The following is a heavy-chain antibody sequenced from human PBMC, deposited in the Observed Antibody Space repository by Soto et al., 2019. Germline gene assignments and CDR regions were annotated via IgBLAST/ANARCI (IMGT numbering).Heavy chain of an antibody. J-gene: IGHJ4*02. V-gene: IGHV3-73*02. CDR1: GFTFSGSA. CDR2: IRSKPNNYAT. D-gene: IGHD7-27*01. CDR3: FREGLTN. Sequence: EVQLEESGGGLVQPGGSLKLSCAASGFTFSGSAMHWVRQASGKGLEWVGRIRSKPNNYATQYAASMKGRFTISRDDSKNTAFLQMNSLSPEDKAVYYCFREGLTNWGQGTLVTVSS.